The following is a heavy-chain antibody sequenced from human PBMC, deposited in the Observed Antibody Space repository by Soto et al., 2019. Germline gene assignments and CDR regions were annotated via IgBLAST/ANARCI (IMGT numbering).Heavy chain of an antibody. J-gene: IGHJ6*03. V-gene: IGHV1-18*01. Sequence: ASVKVSCKASGYTFTSYGISWVRQAPGQGLEWMGWISAYNGNTNYAQKLQGRVTMTTDTSTSTAYMELRSLRSDDTAVYYCARGVVPAAMGIGDYYYYYMDVWGKGTTVTVSS. CDR1: GYTFTSYG. CDR2: ISAYNGNT. CDR3: ARGVVPAAMGIGDYYYYYMDV. D-gene: IGHD2-2*01.